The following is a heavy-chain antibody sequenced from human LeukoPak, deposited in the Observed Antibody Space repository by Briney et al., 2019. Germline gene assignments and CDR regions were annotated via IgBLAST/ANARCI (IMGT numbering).Heavy chain of an antibody. D-gene: IGHD3-9*01. CDR1: GDSITSGNYY. Sequence: PSETLSLTCTVSGDSITSGNYYWSWIRQPAGKGLEWIGRIYTSGSTNYNPSLKSRVTVSVDTSKNQFYPKLSSVTAADTAVYYCARAVGSFDWLPLFDYWGQGTLVTVSS. CDR2: IYTSGST. CDR3: ARAVGSFDWLPLFDY. J-gene: IGHJ4*02. V-gene: IGHV4-61*02.